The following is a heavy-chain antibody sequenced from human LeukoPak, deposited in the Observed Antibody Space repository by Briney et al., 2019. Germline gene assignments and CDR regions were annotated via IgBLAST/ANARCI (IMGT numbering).Heavy chain of an antibody. CDR3: ARRIVGATNWFDP. CDR2: IIPIFGTA. Sequence: GSSVKVSCKASGGTFSSYAISWVRQAPGQGLEWMGGIIPIFGTANYAQKFQGRVTITTDESTSTAYMELSSLRSEDTAVYYCARRIVGATNWFDPWGQGTLVTVSS. J-gene: IGHJ5*02. D-gene: IGHD1-26*01. CDR1: GGTFSSYA. V-gene: IGHV1-69*05.